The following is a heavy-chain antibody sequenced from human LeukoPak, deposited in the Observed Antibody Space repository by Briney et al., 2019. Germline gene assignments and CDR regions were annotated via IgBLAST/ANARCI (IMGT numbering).Heavy chain of an antibody. V-gene: IGHV4-38-2*02. J-gene: IGHJ6*04. CDR1: GYSISSGNY. CDR2: IYHSGST. D-gene: IGHD3-10*01. Sequence: SETLSLTCSVSGYSISSGNYWGWIRLPPGKGLQWIGSIYHSGSTYYNPSLKSRVTISVDTSKNQFSLKLSSVTAADTAVYYCAREPHSMKYYYGSGSLAGILDVWGKGTTVTVSS. CDR3: AREPHSMKYYYGSGSLAGILDV.